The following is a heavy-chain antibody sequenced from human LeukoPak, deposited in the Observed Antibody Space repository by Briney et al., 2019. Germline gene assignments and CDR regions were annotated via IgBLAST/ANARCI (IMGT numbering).Heavy chain of an antibody. J-gene: IGHJ4*02. CDR2: IYYSGTT. D-gene: IGHD3-22*01. V-gene: IGHV4-59*01. CDR1: GGSISSYY. Sequence: SETLSLTCTVSGGSISSYYWSWLRQPPGKGLEWIGYIYYSGTTNYNPSLEGRVNISVDTSKDQFSLRLSSVTAADTAVYYCARHHDGSGFYFDYWGQGTLVTVSS. CDR3: ARHHDGSGFYFDY.